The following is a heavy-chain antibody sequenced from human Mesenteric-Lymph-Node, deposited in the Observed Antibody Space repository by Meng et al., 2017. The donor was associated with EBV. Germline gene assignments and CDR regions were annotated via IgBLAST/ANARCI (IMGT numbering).Heavy chain of an antibody. Sequence: QVQQQQWGRGLLKPSGTLSLTCAVYGGSLSSYYWSWIRQPPGKGLEWIGEISHSGSTNYNPSLKSRVTISVDTSKNQFSLKLSSVTAADTAVYYCAKGPLLGGELSLEDYWGQGTLVTVSS. V-gene: IGHV4-34*01. CDR2: ISHSGST. CDR1: GGSLSSYY. D-gene: IGHD3-16*02. CDR3: AKGPLLGGELSLEDY. J-gene: IGHJ4*02.